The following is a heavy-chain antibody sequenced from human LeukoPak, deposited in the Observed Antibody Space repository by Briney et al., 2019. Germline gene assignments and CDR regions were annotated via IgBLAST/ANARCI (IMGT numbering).Heavy chain of an antibody. CDR3: ARGPGWVWFGELLYFGPGDWFDP. D-gene: IGHD3-10*01. CDR1: GFTVSSNY. V-gene: IGHV3-53*01. CDR2: IYSGGST. J-gene: IGHJ5*02. Sequence: GGSLRLSCAASGFTVSSNYMSWVRQAPGKGLEWVSVIYSGGSTYYADSVKGRFTISRDNSKNTLYLQMNSLRAEDTAVYYCARGPGWVWFGELLYFGPGDWFDPWGQGTLVTVSS.